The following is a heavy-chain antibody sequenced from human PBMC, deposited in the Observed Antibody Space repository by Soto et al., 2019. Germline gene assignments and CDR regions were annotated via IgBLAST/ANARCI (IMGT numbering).Heavy chain of an antibody. D-gene: IGHD2-2*01. Sequence: GGSLRLSCAASGFTFSSYEMNWVRQAPGKGLEWVSYISSSGSTIYYADSVKGRFTISRDNAKNSLYLQMNSLRAEDTAVYYCARVGYVPAAPGSWYFDLWGRGTLVTVSS. CDR1: GFTFSSYE. V-gene: IGHV3-48*03. J-gene: IGHJ2*01. CDR3: ARVGYVPAAPGSWYFDL. CDR2: ISSSGSTI.